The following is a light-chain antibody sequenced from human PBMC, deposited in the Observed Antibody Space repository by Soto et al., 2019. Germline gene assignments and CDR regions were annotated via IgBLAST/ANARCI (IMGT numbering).Light chain of an antibody. J-gene: IGKJ3*01. CDR3: QHTYSTPFT. V-gene: IGKV1-39*01. Sequence: DIQMTQSPSPLSASVGDRVTITCRSSQSISRYVNWYQQKPGKAPRLLIFAASSLQTGVPSRFSGSASGTDFTLTISSLQAEDFAIYYCQHTYSTPFTFGPGTKVDIK. CDR1: QSISRY. CDR2: AAS.